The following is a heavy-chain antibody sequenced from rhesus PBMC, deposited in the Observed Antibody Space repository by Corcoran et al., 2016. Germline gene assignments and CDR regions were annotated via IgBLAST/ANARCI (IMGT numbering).Heavy chain of an antibody. CDR1: GFTFSSYW. D-gene: IGHD6-31*01. CDR2: INSGAGST. CDR3: AKERYSSGWANFDY. Sequence: EVQLVESGGGLAKPGGSLRLSCAASGFTFSSYWMNWVRQAPGKGLEWVSAINSGAGSTYYADSVKGRFTISRDNSKNTLSLQMNSLRAEDTAVYYCAKERYSSGWANFDYWGQGVLVTVSS. V-gene: IGHV3S25*01. J-gene: IGHJ4*01.